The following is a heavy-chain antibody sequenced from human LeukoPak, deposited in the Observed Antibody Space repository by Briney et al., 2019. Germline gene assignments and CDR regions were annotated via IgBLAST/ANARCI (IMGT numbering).Heavy chain of an antibody. CDR3: ARGRSGTLDY. CDR1: GYTFTGYN. Sequence: LGASVKVSCKASGYTFTGYNMHWVRQAPGQGLEWMGWVNPYSGDTKYAQKFQGRVTMTRDTSISTAYMELSRLRSDDTAVYYCARGRSGTLDYWGQGTLVTVSS. J-gene: IGHJ4*02. CDR2: VNPYSGDT. V-gene: IGHV1-2*03. D-gene: IGHD6-19*01.